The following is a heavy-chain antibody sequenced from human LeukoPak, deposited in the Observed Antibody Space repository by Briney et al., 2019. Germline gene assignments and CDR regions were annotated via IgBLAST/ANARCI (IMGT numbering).Heavy chain of an antibody. CDR1: GFTFSNAW. D-gene: IGHD4-11*01. CDR2: ISYDGSNK. CDR3: ARDIGFHATVPSY. V-gene: IGHV3-30-3*01. J-gene: IGHJ4*02. Sequence: SGGSLRLSCAASGFTFSNAWMSWVRQAPGKGLEWVAVISYDGSNKYYADSVKGRFTISRDNSKNTLYLQMNSLRAEDTAVYYCARDIGFHATVPSYWGQGTLVTVSS.